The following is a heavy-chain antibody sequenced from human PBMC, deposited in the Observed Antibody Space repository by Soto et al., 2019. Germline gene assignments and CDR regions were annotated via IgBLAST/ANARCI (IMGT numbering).Heavy chain of an antibody. J-gene: IGHJ5*02. CDR3: ARGVAYAGWFDP. V-gene: IGHV4-34*01. CDR2: INHSGST. Sequence: ETLSLTCALDGGCLSGYYWSWIRQPPGKGLEWIGEINHSGSTNYNPSLKSRVTISGDTSKNQFSLRLSSVTAADTAVYYCARGVAYAGWFDPWGQGTLVTVSS. D-gene: IGHD2-8*02. CDR1: GGCLSGYY.